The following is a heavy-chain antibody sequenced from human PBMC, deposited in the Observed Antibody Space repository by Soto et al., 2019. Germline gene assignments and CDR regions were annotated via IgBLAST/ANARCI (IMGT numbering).Heavy chain of an antibody. D-gene: IGHD6-6*01. CDR3: ARESIAAPLYYYYGMDV. Sequence: ASVKVSCKAPGYTLTSYAMHWVRQAPGQRLEWMGWINAGNGNTKYSQKFQGRVTITRDTSASTAYMELSSLRSEDTAVYYCARESIAAPLYYYYGMDVWGQGTTVTVSS. V-gene: IGHV1-3*01. J-gene: IGHJ6*02. CDR1: GYTLTSYA. CDR2: INAGNGNT.